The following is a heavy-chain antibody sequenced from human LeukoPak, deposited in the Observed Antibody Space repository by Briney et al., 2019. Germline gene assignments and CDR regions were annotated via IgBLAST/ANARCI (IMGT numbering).Heavy chain of an antibody. CDR1: GFTFSSYS. J-gene: IGHJ4*02. Sequence: GGSLRLSCAASGFTFSSYSMNWVRQAPGKGLEWVSYISSSSSTIYYADSVKGRFTISRDNAKNSLYLQMNSLRAEDTAVYYCASSDSSGFPALDYWGQGTLVTVSS. CDR3: ASSDSSGFPALDY. D-gene: IGHD3-22*01. V-gene: IGHV3-48*01. CDR2: ISSSSSTI.